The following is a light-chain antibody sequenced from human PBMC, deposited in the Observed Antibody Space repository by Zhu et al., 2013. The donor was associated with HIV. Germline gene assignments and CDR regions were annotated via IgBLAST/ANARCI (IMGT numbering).Light chain of an antibody. V-gene: IGKV2-30*01. J-gene: IGKJ2*03. CDR2: NVS. CDR1: QSLVYNDGNSY. Sequence: DVVLTQSPLSLPVTLGQPASISCRSSQSLVYNDGNSYLNWFHQRPGQSPRRLLYNVSKRDSGVPDRFIGSGSGTDFTLNITRVEADDVGIYYCMQGTRWPPSVGQGTRLEI. CDR3: MQGTRWPPS.